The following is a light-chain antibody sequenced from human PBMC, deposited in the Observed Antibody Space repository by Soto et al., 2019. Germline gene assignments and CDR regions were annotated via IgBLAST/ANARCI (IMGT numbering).Light chain of an antibody. CDR3: SSYTCGGTLEV. J-gene: IGLJ2*01. CDR1: SSDVGGYNY. CDR2: DVN. Sequence: QSVLTQPASVSGSPGQSITISCTGTSSDVGGYNYVSWYQQDPGKAPKLMIYDVNNRPSGVSNRFSGSKSGNTASLTISGLQAEDEADYYCSSYTCGGTLEVFGAGTKLTVL. V-gene: IGLV2-14*01.